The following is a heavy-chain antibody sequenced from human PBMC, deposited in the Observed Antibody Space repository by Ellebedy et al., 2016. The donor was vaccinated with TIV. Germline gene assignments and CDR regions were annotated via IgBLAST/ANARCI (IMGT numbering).Heavy chain of an antibody. J-gene: IGHJ6*02. CDR1: GASISTYS. D-gene: IGHD3-16*01. CDR2: SFRGGDT. V-gene: IGHV4-59*01. Sequence: SETLSLXCTVSGASISTYSWTWIRQPPGKGLEWMGYSFRGGDTNYNPSLESRVFMSIDTSRNQFSLSLSSVTAADTGLYLCASFDYDVEGYYGLDVWGQGTTVTVPS. CDR3: ASFDYDVEGYYGLDV.